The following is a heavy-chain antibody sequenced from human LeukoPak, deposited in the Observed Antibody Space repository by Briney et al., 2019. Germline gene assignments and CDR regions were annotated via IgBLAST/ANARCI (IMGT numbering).Heavy chain of an antibody. CDR2: ISYDGSNK. CDR3: AKASYYYDSSGYGY. V-gene: IGHV3-30-3*01. Sequence: PGGSLRLSCAASGFTFSSYAMHWVRQAPGKGLEWVAVISYDGSNKYYADSVKGRFTISRDNSKNTLYLQMNSLRAEDTAVYYCAKASYYYDSSGYGYWGQGTLVTVSS. CDR1: GFTFSSYA. D-gene: IGHD3-22*01. J-gene: IGHJ4*02.